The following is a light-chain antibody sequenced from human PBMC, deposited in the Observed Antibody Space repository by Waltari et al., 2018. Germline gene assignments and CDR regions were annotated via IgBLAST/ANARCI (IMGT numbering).Light chain of an antibody. CDR2: DSS. CDR1: QDISNY. Sequence: DIQMNQSPSYLSASVGDSVTTTCQASQDISNYLNRYHKKTGKAPKLLTTDSSNLETGVPSRFSGSGSGTDFTFTISSLQPEDTPTHYCHPYPPLPYLTSAGGPKVEIK. V-gene: IGKV1-33*01. J-gene: IGKJ4*01. CDR3: HPYPPLPYLT.